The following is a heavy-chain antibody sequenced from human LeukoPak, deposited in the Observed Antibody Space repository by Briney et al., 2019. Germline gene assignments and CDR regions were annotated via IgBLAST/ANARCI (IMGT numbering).Heavy chain of an antibody. J-gene: IGHJ4*02. CDR2: ISGSGGST. CDR1: GFTFSSYA. Sequence: GGSLRLSCAASGFTFSSYAMSWVRQAPGKGLEWVSAISGSGGSTYYADSVKGRFTISRDNSKNTVSLQMNSLRAEDTAVYSCAKERGYSGSPSDYWGQGTLVTVSS. CDR3: AKERGYSGSPSDY. V-gene: IGHV3-23*01. D-gene: IGHD1-26*01.